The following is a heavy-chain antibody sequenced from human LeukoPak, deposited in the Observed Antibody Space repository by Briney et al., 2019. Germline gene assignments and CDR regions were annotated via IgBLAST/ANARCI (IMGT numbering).Heavy chain of an antibody. CDR3: ARDRGYCSGINCYDWFDP. V-gene: IGHV4-39*07. J-gene: IGHJ5*02. CDR2: MYYSGST. D-gene: IGHD2-15*01. CDR1: GGSISSSGYY. Sequence: SETLSLTCTVSGGSISSSGYYWGWIRQPPGKGLEWIGSMYYSGSTYYNPSLKSRVTISVDTSKNQFSLKLSSVTAADTAVYYCARDRGYCSGINCYDWFDPWGQGTLVTVSS.